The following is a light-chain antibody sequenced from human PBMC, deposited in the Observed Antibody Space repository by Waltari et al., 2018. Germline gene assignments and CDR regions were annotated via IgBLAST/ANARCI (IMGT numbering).Light chain of an antibody. Sequence: QSFLTQPPSASGTPGQRITISCSGSSSNIGSSYLNWYQQPPGTAPKLVIYNNKQRPSGVPDRFSGSKYGTSASLAISGLQSEDEADYYCAGWDGTLNGYVFGAATKVTVL. J-gene: IGLJ1*01. CDR3: AGWDGTLNGYV. V-gene: IGLV1-44*01. CDR2: NNK. CDR1: SSNIGSSY.